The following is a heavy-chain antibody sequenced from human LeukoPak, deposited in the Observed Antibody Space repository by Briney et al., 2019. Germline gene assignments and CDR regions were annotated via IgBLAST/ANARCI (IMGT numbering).Heavy chain of an antibody. J-gene: IGHJ3*02. CDR3: ARGLVLATDDAFDI. Sequence: SETLSLTCTVSGGSIRSYFWSWLRQSPGKGLEWIGYIWDTEITDYNPSLKSRVTISLDTSKNHFSLKLRSVTAADTALYFCARGLVLATDDAFDIWGQGTLVTVSS. CDR1: GGSIRSYF. D-gene: IGHD5-12*01. V-gene: IGHV4-59*01. CDR2: IWDTEIT.